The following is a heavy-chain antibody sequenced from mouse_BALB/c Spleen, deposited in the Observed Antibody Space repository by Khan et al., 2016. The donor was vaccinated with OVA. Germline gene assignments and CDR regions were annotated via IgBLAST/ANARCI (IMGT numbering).Heavy chain of an antibody. D-gene: IGHD1-2*01. CDR1: GYSITSGYG. J-gene: IGHJ2*01. CDR3: ARTARIKY. CDR2: ISYSGST. Sequence: EVQLQESGPGLVKPSQSLSLTCTVTGYSITSGYGWNWIRRFPGNKLEWMGYISYSGSTNYNPSLKSRISITRDTSKNQFFLQLNTVTTEDTATYYWARTARIKYWGQGTTLTVSS. V-gene: IGHV3-2*02.